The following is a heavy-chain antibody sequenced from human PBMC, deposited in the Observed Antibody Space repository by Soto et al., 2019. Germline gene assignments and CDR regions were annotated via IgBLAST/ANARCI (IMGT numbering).Heavy chain of an antibody. J-gene: IGHJ4*02. D-gene: IGHD6-13*01. Sequence: QVQLVQSGAEGKKPGASVKVSCKASGYTFTSYGISWVRQAPGQGLEWMGWISAYNGNTNYAQKLQGRGTITTDTATSTAYMELRSLRSDDTAVYYYARAWAASGPFDYWGQGTLVTVSS. V-gene: IGHV1-18*01. CDR2: ISAYNGNT. CDR3: ARAWAASGPFDY. CDR1: GYTFTSYG.